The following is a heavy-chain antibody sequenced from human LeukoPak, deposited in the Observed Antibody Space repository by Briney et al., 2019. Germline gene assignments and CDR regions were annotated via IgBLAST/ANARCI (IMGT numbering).Heavy chain of an antibody. CDR2: ISANGDTT. D-gene: IGHD3-22*01. V-gene: IGHV3-23*01. CDR1: GFTFNYYA. Sequence: GGSLRLSCAGSGFTFNYYAMTWVRQAPGKGLEWVSTISANGDTTYYADSVKGRFTVSRDSSENTLHMQMNSLRAEDTAVYYCATRGNSRGYFDNWGQGTLVTVSS. CDR3: ATRGNSRGYFDN. J-gene: IGHJ4*02.